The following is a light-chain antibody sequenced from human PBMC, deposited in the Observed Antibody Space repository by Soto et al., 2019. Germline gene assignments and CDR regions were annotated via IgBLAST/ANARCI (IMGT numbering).Light chain of an antibody. Sequence: QSALTQPASVSGSPGQSITISCTGTSSDVGGYNYVSWYQQHPGKAPKLMIYEVSNRPSGVSNRFSGSKSGNTASLTISGLQAEDEADYYCSSYTSSSTIYVFGNGTKV. CDR1: SSDVGGYNY. CDR3: SSYTSSSTIYV. CDR2: EVS. J-gene: IGLJ1*01. V-gene: IGLV2-14*01.